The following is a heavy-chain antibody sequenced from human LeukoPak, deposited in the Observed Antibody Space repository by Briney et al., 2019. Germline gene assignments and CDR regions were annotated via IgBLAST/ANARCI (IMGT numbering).Heavy chain of an antibody. Sequence: GGSLRLSCATSGFIFSNYWMHWVRQAPGKGPVWVSHISGDGRTRNYADSVKGRFTISRDNAKKVVYLQMNSLRAEDTAVYYCARVDTAMVLNYYYYYYMDVWGKGTTVTVSS. V-gene: IGHV3-74*01. CDR1: GFIFSNYW. J-gene: IGHJ6*03. D-gene: IGHD5-18*01. CDR2: ISGDGRTR. CDR3: ARVDTAMVLNYYYYYYMDV.